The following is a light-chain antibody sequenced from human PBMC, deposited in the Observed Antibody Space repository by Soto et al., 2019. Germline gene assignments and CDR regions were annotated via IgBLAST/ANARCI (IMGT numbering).Light chain of an antibody. V-gene: IGKV3-15*01. Sequence: EIVMTQSPATLSVSPGETATLSCRASQSVSSYLAWYQEKPGRAPRLLIHDSSTRAAGIPARISGSGSGTEFTLTISSLQPEDFATYYCQQLNSYPLTFGQGTRLEI. CDR3: QQLNSYPLT. CDR2: DSS. CDR1: QSVSSY. J-gene: IGKJ5*01.